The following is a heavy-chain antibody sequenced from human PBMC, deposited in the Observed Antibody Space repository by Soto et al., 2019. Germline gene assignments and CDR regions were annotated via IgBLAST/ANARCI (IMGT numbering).Heavy chain of an antibody. D-gene: IGHD3-3*01. CDR3: ARGVTYYDFWSGYGSRAYYYYGMDV. J-gene: IGHJ6*02. CDR1: GGSISSYY. Sequence: SETLSLTCTVSGGSISSYYWSWIRQPPGKGLEWIGYIYYSGSTNYNPSLKSRVTITVDTSKNQFSLKLSSVTAADTAVYYCARGVTYYDFWSGYGSRAYYYYGMDVWGQGTTVTV. V-gene: IGHV4-59*01. CDR2: IYYSGST.